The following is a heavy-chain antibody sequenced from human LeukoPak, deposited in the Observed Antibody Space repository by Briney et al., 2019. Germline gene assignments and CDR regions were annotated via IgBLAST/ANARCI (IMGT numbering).Heavy chain of an antibody. CDR1: RFTFSSYW. J-gene: IGHJ3*02. V-gene: IGHV3-74*01. CDR3: ARGNAHAFDI. CDR2: INTDGSGT. D-gene: IGHD1-1*01. Sequence: GGSLRLSCAASRFTFSSYWMHWVRQAPGKGLVWVSRINTDGSGTTYADSVKGRFTISRDNAKNTLYLQMNSLRAEDTAVYYCARGNAHAFDIWGQGTMVTVSS.